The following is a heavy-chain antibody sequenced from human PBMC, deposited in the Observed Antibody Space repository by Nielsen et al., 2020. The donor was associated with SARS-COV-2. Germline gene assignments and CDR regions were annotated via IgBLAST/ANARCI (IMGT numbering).Heavy chain of an antibody. CDR3: AKDLTTVTTNY. D-gene: IGHD4-17*01. Sequence: GESLKISCAASGFTVSSNYMSWVRQAPGKGLEWVSVIYSGGSTYYADSVKGRFTISRDNSKNTLYLQMNSLRAEDTAVYYCAKDLTTVTTNYWGQGTLVTVSS. CDR1: GFTVSSNY. J-gene: IGHJ4*02. V-gene: IGHV3-53*01. CDR2: IYSGGST.